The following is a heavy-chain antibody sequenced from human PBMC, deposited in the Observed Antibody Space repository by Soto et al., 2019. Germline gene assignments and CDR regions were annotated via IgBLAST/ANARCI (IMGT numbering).Heavy chain of an antibody. CDR2: IIPILGIA. V-gene: IGHV1-69*02. CDR3: AIARSESPAAIGFDY. D-gene: IGHD2-2*01. CDR1: GGTFSSYT. Sequence: SVKVSCKASGGTFSSYTISWVRQAPGQGLEWMGRIIPILGIANYAQKFQGRVTITADKSTSTAYMELSSLRSEDTAVYYCAIARSESPAAIGFDYWGQGTLVTVSS. J-gene: IGHJ4*02.